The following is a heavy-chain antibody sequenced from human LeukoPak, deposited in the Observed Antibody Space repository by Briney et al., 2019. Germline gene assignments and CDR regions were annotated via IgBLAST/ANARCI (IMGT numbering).Heavy chain of an antibody. CDR3: AKASAMIVVVSKHFDY. D-gene: IGHD3-22*01. Sequence: GGTLRLSCAASGFTFSSYGMSWVRQAPGKGLEWVSGISDSGGRTDYADSVKGRFTVSRDNSKNTLYLQMNSLRAEDTAVYYCAKASAMIVVVSKHFDYWGQGTLVTISS. V-gene: IGHV3-23*01. CDR1: GFTFSSYG. J-gene: IGHJ4*02. CDR2: ISDSGGRT.